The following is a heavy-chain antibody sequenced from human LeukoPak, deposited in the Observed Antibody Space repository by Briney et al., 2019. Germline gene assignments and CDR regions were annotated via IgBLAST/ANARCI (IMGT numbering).Heavy chain of an antibody. J-gene: IGHJ6*03. CDR1: GGSISSSSYY. CDR2: NYYSGST. CDR3: ARVKRGLRISQDDYYYYMDV. V-gene: IGHV4-61*01. D-gene: IGHD2-15*01. Sequence: KPSETLSLTWTVSGGSISSSSYYWSWIRQPPGKGLEWIGYNYYSGSTNYNPSLKSRVTISVDTSKNQFSLKLSSVTAADTAVYYCARVKRGLRISQDDYYYYMDVWGKGTTVTVSS.